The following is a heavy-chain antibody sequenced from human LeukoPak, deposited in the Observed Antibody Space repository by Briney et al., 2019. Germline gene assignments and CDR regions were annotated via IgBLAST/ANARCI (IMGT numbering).Heavy chain of an antibody. V-gene: IGHV4-61*05. CDR3: AGGSSSWFSEHPFDP. D-gene: IGHD6-13*01. CDR2: IYYSGST. Sequence: SETLSLTCTVSGGSISSSSYSWGWIRQPPGKGLEWIGYIYYSGSTNYNPSLKSRVTISVDTSKNQFSLKLSSVTAADTAVYYCAGGSSSWFSEHPFDPWGQGTLVTVSS. CDR1: GGSISSSSYS. J-gene: IGHJ5*02.